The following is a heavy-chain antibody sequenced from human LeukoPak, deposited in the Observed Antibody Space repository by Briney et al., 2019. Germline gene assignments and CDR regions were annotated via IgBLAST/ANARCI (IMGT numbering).Heavy chain of an antibody. V-gene: IGHV4-34*01. D-gene: IGHD4-11*01. CDR3: TRGPDYSKTGY. Sequence: KTSETLSLTCAVYGASFSGHYWSWIRRPPGKGLEWIGEINHSGITDYNPSLKSRVTMSIDTSKNQFSLKLTSVTAADTAVYYCTRGPDYSKTGYWGQGTLVTVSS. CDR1: GASFSGHY. J-gene: IGHJ4*02. CDR2: INHSGIT.